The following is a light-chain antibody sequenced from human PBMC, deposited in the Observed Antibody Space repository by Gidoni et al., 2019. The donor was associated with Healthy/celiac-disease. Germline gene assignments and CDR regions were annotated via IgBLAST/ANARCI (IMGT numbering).Light chain of an antibody. J-gene: IGKJ3*01. V-gene: IGKV1-5*03. CDR3: QQYNSYSIT. Sequence: DIQMTQSPSTLSASVGDRVTITCRASQSISSWLAWYQQKPGKAPKLLIYKASSLESGAPSRFSGSGSGTEFTLTISSLQPDDFATYYCQQYNSYSITFGPGTKVDIK. CDR1: QSISSW. CDR2: KAS.